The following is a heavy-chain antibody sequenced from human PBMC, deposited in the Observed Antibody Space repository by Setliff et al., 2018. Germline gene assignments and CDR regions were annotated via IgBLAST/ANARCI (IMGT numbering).Heavy chain of an antibody. J-gene: IGHJ1*01. CDR2: IWNDATKK. CDR1: GFSFSSYG. CDR3: ASPLENFQH. V-gene: IGHV3-33*01. Sequence: LSLSCAASGFSFSSYGMHWVRQAPGKGLEWVAVIWNDATKKYYADSVKGRFTISRDNSNNTLYLQMNSLRAEDTAVYYCASPLENFQHWGQGTLVTVSS.